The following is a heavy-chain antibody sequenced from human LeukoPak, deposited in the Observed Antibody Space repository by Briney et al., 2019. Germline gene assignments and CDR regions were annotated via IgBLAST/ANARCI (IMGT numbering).Heavy chain of an antibody. CDR1: GFTFSSYA. Sequence: GGSLRLSCAASGFTFSSYAMHWVRQAPGKGLEWVAGISYDGSNKYDADSVKGRFTISRDNSKNTLYLQMDSLRAEDTAVYYCARGLFGVFSHFDYWGQGTLVTFSS. J-gene: IGHJ4*02. CDR2: ISYDGSNK. V-gene: IGHV3-30-3*01. D-gene: IGHD3-10*01. CDR3: ARGLFGVFSHFDY.